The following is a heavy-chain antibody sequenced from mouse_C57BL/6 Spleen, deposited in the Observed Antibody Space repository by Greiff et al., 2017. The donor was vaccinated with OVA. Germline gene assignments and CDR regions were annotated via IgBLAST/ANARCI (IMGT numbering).Heavy chain of an antibody. CDR2: IRSKSNNYAT. J-gene: IGHJ4*01. Sequence: EADGGLVQPKGSLRLSCAASGFRFNTYAMNWVRQAPGKGLEWVARIRSKSNNYATYYADSVKDRFTISRDDSESMLYLQMNNLKTEDTAMYYCVRHGDYGSPSAYAMDYWGQGTSVTVSS. CDR1: GFRFNTYA. V-gene: IGHV10-1*01. D-gene: IGHD1-1*01. CDR3: VRHGDYGSPSAYAMDY.